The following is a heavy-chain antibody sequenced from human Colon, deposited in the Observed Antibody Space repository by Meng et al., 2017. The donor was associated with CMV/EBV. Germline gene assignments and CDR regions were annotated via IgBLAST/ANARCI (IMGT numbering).Heavy chain of an antibody. J-gene: IGHJ4*02. CDR1: GFTFYDYA. D-gene: IGHD3-10*01. CDR3: VRGSYGSGSYYSY. Sequence: GESLKISCTTSGFTFYDYALAWVRQAPGKGLEWLGFIRSKTYGGTAEDAASVKGRFIMSRDDAENIAYLQMNSLKTEDTAVYYCVRGSYGSGSYYSYWGQGTVVTVSS. CDR2: IRSKTYGGTA. V-gene: IGHV3-49*04.